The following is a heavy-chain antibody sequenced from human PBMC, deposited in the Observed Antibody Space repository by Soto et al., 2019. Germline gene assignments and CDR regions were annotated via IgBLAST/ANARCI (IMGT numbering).Heavy chain of an antibody. Sequence: SETLSLTCTVSVGSIIGYYWSWIRRPPGKGLEWIGYIHYSGSTDYNPSLKSRVTISVDTSKNQFSLKLNSVTAADTAVYYCARGGPSSKWLDPWGQGTLVTVSS. D-gene: IGHD3-10*01. CDR3: ARGGPSSKWLDP. CDR2: IHYSGST. V-gene: IGHV4-59*01. J-gene: IGHJ5*02. CDR1: VGSIIGYY.